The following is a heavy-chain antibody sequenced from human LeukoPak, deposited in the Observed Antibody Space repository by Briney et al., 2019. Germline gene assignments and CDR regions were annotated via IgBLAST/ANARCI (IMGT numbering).Heavy chain of an antibody. V-gene: IGHV3-21*01. D-gene: IGHD2/OR15-2a*01. J-gene: IGHJ6*03. CDR3: ARADTSEYYMDV. CDR1: GFTFSRYS. Sequence: PGGSLRLSCAASGFTFSRYSMNWVRQAPGKGLEWVAFIRSSTTYTYYADSVKGRVTFSRDNDRSSLYLQMGSLRAEDTAVYYCARADTSEYYMDVWGNGTTVIVSS. CDR2: IRSSTTYT.